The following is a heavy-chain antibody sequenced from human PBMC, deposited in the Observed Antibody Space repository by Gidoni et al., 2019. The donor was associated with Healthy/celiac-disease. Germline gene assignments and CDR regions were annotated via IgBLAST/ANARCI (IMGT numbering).Heavy chain of an antibody. Sequence: QVQLQESGPGLVKPSATLSLTCTVSGGPISSYYWSWIRQPPGKGLEWSVYIYYSGSTTYNPSLKSRVTISVDTSKNQFSLKLSSVTAADTAVYYCAMTAMVPIDGENAFDIWGQGTMVTVSS. CDR3: AMTAMVPIDGENAFDI. CDR2: IYYSGST. D-gene: IGHD5-18*01. CDR1: GGPISSYY. J-gene: IGHJ3*02. V-gene: IGHV4-59*01.